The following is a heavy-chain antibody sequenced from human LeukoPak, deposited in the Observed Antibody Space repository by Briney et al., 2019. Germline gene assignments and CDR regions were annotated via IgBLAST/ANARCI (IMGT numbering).Heavy chain of an antibody. J-gene: IGHJ6*03. V-gene: IGHV1-2*02. CDR2: INPNSGGT. CDR1: GYTFTGYY. Sequence: ASVKVSCMASGYTFTGYYMHWVRQAPGQGLEWMGWINPNSGGTNYAQKFQGRVTMTRDTTISTAYMELSRLRSDDTAVYYCARVHNWNYNMDVWGKGTTVTVSS. D-gene: IGHD1-20*01. CDR3: ARVHNWNYNMDV.